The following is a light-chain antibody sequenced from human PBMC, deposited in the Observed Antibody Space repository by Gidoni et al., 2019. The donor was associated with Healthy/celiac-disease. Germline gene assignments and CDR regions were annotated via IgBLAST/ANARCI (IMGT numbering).Light chain of an antibody. CDR1: QCISRY. J-gene: IGKJ4*01. V-gene: IGKV1-9*01. CDR3: QQHNSYPFT. Sequence: DIQMTHSPSSLSASVGDRVTIPFRASQCISRYLAWYQQKPWKAPKLMIYAASNLQSGVPSRFSGSGYGTEFTLTISSLQTEDVATYYCQQHNSYPFTFGGGTKVEIK. CDR2: AAS.